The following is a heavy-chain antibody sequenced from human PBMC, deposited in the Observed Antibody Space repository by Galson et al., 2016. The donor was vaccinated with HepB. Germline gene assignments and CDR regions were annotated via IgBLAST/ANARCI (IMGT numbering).Heavy chain of an antibody. J-gene: IGHJ6*02. Sequence: SLRLSCAASGFIFSRYSMNWVRQAPGKGLEWVSYIVSGSDTIYYADSVKGRFTISRDNAKNSLYLQMIGLRDEDTAVYYCARAPWELEELEYYYGMDVWGQGTTVTVSS. D-gene: IGHD1-1*01. CDR2: IVSGSDTI. CDR3: ARAPWELEELEYYYGMDV. V-gene: IGHV3-48*02. CDR1: GFIFSRYS.